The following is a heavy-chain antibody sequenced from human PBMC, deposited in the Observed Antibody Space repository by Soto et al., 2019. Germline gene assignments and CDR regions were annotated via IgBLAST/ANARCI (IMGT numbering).Heavy chain of an antibody. CDR3: ARDVLVQAYCTNGVCHPGDGAEYYYYGMDV. J-gene: IGHJ6*02. Sequence: GGSLRLSCAASGFTFSSYGMHWVRQAPGKGLEWVAVIWYDGSNKYYADSVKGRFTISRDNSKNTLYLQMNSLRAGDTAVYYCARDVLVQAYCTNGVCHPGDGAEYYYYGMDVWGQGTTVTVSS. CDR2: IWYDGSNK. CDR1: GFTFSSYG. V-gene: IGHV3-33*01. D-gene: IGHD2-8*01.